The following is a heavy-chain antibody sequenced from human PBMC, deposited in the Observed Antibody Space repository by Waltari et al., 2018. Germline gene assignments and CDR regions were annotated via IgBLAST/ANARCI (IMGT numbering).Heavy chain of an antibody. Sequence: QVQLVQSGAEVKKPGSSVKVSCKASGGNFSSYAIISVRQAPGQGLEWMGGIIPIFGTANYAQKFQGRVTITADESTSTAYMELSSLRSEDTAVYYCARDIKDCGGDCYAFDIWGQGTMVTVSS. V-gene: IGHV1-69*01. CDR1: GGNFSSYA. CDR3: ARDIKDCGGDCYAFDI. CDR2: IIPIFGTA. D-gene: IGHD2-21*02. J-gene: IGHJ3*02.